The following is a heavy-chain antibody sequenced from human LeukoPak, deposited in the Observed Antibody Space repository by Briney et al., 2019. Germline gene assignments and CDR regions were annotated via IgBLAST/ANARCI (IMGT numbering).Heavy chain of an antibody. V-gene: IGHV4-61*02. CDR2: IYTSGST. CDR3: ARDTTQGVYSSSPYFDY. CDR1: GGSISSGGYY. J-gene: IGHJ4*02. D-gene: IGHD6-6*01. Sequence: NPSQTLSLTCTVSGGSISSGGYYWSWIRQPPGKGLEWIGRIYTSGSTNYNPSLKSRVTMSVDTSKNQFSLKLSSVTAADTAVYYCARDTTQGVYSSSPYFDYWGQGTLVTVSS.